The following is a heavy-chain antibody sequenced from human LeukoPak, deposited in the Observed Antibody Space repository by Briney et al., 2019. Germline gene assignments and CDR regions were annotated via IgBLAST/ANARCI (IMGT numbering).Heavy chain of an antibody. CDR2: ISYDGSNK. CDR3: ARALSGYHYYYYGMDV. Sequence: GGSLRLSCAASGFTFSTYPMHWVRQAPGKGLEWVAVISYDGSNKYYADSVKGRFTISRDNSKNTLYLQMNGLRAEDTAVYYCARALSGYHYYYYGMDVWGQGTTVTVSS. D-gene: IGHD3-22*01. CDR1: GFTFSTYP. V-gene: IGHV3-30-3*01. J-gene: IGHJ6*02.